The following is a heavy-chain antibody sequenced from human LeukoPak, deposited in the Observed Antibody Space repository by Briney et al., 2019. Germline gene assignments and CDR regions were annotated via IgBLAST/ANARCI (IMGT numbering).Heavy chain of an antibody. Sequence: PSETLSLTCTVSGVSISSSSYYWGWIRQPPGKGLEWIGSIYYSGSTYYNPSLKSRVSISVDTSKNQFSLKLSSVTAADTAVYYCASLIVGATSDDYWGQGTLVTVSS. CDR2: IYYSGST. V-gene: IGHV4-39*01. D-gene: IGHD1-26*01. J-gene: IGHJ4*02. CDR3: ASLIVGATSDDY. CDR1: GVSISSSSYY.